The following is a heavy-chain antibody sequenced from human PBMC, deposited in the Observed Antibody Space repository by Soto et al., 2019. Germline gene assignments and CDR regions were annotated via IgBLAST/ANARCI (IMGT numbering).Heavy chain of an antibody. J-gene: IGHJ4*02. CDR2: IYPGDSDT. D-gene: IGHD1-26*01. V-gene: IGHV5-51*01. CDR1: GYSFTSHW. Sequence: PGESLKISCQVSGYSFTSHWIGWVRQIPGKGLEWMGTIYPGDSDTKYSPSFRGQVTISVDKSLSTAYLQWSSMKASDTAIYYCARHSGSFWHYFDYWGQGTLVTVSS. CDR3: ARHSGSFWHYFDY.